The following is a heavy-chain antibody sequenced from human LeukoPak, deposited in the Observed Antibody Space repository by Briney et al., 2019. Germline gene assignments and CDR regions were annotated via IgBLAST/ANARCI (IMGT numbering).Heavy chain of an antibody. CDR2: IIPILGIA. D-gene: IGHD2-15*01. CDR3: ARDFVVVVAATQARYYYYGMDV. Sequence: SVKVSCKASGGTFSSYAISWVRQAPGQGLEWMGRIIPILGIANYAQKFQGRVTITADKSTSTAYMELSSLRSEGTAVYYCARDFVVVVAATQARYYYYGMDVWGQGTTVTVSS. V-gene: IGHV1-69*04. J-gene: IGHJ6*02. CDR1: GGTFSSYA.